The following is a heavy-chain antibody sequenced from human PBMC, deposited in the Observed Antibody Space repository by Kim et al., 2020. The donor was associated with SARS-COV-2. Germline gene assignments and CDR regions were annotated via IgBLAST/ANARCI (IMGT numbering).Heavy chain of an antibody. J-gene: IGHJ4*02. CDR1: GGTFSSYA. D-gene: IGHD3-16*02. V-gene: IGHV1-69*13. CDR2: IIPIFGTA. Sequence: SVKVSCKASGGTFSSYAISWVRQAPGQGLEWMGGIIPIFGTANYAQKFQGRVTITADESTSTAYMELSSLRSEDTAVYYCARDNYDYVWGSYRPYYFDYWGQGTLVTVSS. CDR3: ARDNYDYVWGSYRPYYFDY.